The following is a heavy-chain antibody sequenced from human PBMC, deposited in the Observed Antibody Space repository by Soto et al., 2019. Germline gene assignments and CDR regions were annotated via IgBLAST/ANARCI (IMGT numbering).Heavy chain of an antibody. CDR3: GKDPNGDYVGGCEF. J-gene: IGHJ3*01. CDR2: ISASGSRT. CDR1: GFTFNNYA. V-gene: IGHV3-23*01. Sequence: EVQLLESGGGLVQPGGSLTLSCAASGFTFNNYAMSWVRQAPGKGLEWVSGISASGSRTFYADSVNGRFTVSRDFSKNTLSLQMDSLRAEDTAVYFCGKDPNGDYVGGCEFWGPGTIVTVSS. D-gene: IGHD4-17*01.